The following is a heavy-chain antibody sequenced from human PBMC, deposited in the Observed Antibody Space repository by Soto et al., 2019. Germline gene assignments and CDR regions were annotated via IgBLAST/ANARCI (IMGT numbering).Heavy chain of an antibody. CDR1: GFSFSTHY. CDR2: INRDSTVI. Sequence: EEQLVESGGGLVQPGGSLRLSCSASGFSFSTHYMNWVRQTPGKGLEWVSSINRDSTVIKYADSVKGRFTISKDNARNSLSLKMDSVSAEDTDVYYCLNGDYYV. D-gene: IGHD3-16*01. CDR3: LNGDYYV. V-gene: IGHV3-48*01. J-gene: IGHJ6*03.